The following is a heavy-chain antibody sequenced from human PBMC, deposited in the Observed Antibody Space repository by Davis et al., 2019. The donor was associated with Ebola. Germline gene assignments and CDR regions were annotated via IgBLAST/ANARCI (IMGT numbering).Heavy chain of an antibody. D-gene: IGHD2-15*01. Sequence: GESLKISCAASGFTFSSYAMSWVRQAPGKGLEWVSAISGSGGSTYYADSVKGRFTISRDNARKSLYLQLNSLRAEDTAVFYCARDAYCSGATCQFYGMDVWGKGTTVTVSS. CDR1: GFTFSSYA. J-gene: IGHJ6*04. CDR3: ARDAYCSGATCQFYGMDV. CDR2: ISGSGGST. V-gene: IGHV3-23*01.